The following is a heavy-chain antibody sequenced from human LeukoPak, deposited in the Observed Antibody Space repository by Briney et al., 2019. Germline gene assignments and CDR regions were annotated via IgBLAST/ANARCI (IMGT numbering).Heavy chain of an antibody. D-gene: IGHD3-10*01. Sequence: GGSLRPSCAASGFTLSSYGMHWVRQAPGKGLEWVAFIRYDGSNKYYADSVKGRFTISRDNSKNTLYLQMNSLRAEDTAVYYCAKVGSGEPYYYYYYMDVWGKGTTVTVSS. J-gene: IGHJ6*03. CDR3: AKVGSGEPYYYYYYMDV. CDR2: IRYDGSNK. V-gene: IGHV3-30*02. CDR1: GFTLSSYG.